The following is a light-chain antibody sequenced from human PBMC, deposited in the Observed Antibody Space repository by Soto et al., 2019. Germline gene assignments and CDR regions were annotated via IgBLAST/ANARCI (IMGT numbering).Light chain of an antibody. CDR2: DVS. V-gene: IGLV2-14*03. CDR1: SSDVGGYNF. J-gene: IGLJ2*01. CDR3: SSFTSSDTIVV. Sequence: QSALTQPASVSGSPGQSITISCTGTSSDVGGYNFVSWYQHHPAKAPKLMIYDVSNRPSGVSNRFSGSKSGNTASLTISGLQAEDEAHYYCSSFTSSDTIVVFGGGTKVTVL.